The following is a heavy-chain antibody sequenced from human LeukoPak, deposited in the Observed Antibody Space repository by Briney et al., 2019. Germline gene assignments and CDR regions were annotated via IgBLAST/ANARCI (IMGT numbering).Heavy chain of an antibody. D-gene: IGHD1-26*01. CDR2: IKQDGSDK. CDR3: AKDSPYSGSPGY. CDR1: GFMFSDFW. J-gene: IGHJ4*02. Sequence: GGSLRLSCAASGFMFSDFWMSWVRQAPGKGLEWVANIKQDGSDKYYVDSVKGRFTISRDNSKDTLYLQMNSLRAEDTAVYYCAKDSPYSGSPGYWGQGTLVTVSS. V-gene: IGHV3-7*03.